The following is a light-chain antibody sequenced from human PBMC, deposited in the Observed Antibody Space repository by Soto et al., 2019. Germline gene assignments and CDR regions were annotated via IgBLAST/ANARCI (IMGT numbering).Light chain of an antibody. V-gene: IGLV2-23*02. Sequence: QSVLTQPASVSGSPGQSITISCTRTSSDVGSYNFVSWYQQHPGEVPKVMIYEVSKRPSGVSDRFSGSKSGNTASLTISGLQAEDEADYYCCADAGRITYAFGPGSKFTVL. CDR1: SSDVGSYNF. CDR2: EVS. J-gene: IGLJ1*01. CDR3: CADAGRITYA.